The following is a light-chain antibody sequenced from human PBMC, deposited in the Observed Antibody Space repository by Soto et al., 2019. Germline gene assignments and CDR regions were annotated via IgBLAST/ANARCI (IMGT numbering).Light chain of an antibody. CDR2: DVS. CDR1: SSDVGGYNY. CDR3: CSFAGSPLYV. V-gene: IGLV2-11*01. J-gene: IGLJ1*01. Sequence: QSALTQPRSVSGSPGQSVTISCTGTSSDVGGYNYVSWYQQHPGKAPKLMIYDVSKRPSGVPDRFSGSKSGNTASLTISGPQAEDGADYSCCSFAGSPLYVSGTGTKATAL.